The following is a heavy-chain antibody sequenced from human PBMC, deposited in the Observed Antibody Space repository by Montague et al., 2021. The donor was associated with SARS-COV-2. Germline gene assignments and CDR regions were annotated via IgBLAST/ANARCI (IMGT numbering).Heavy chain of an antibody. D-gene: IGHD2-21*01. CDR2: ISSGGGGSTK. V-gene: IGHV3-48*03. J-gene: IGHJ6*02. CDR3: ARDRGWDDWCGMDV. Sequence: SLRLSCAASGFIFSSYEMNWVRQAPGKGLEWISYISSGGGGSTKHYTDSVKGRFTISRDNAKNSLYLQMNSLRVEDTAIYYCARDRGWDDWCGMDVWGQGTTVTVSS. CDR1: GFIFSSYE.